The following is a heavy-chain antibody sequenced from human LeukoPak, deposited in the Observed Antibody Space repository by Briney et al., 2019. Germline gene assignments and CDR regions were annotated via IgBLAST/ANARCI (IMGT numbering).Heavy chain of an antibody. J-gene: IGHJ4*02. D-gene: IGHD4-11*01. CDR3: ARDHSNDDY. V-gene: IGHV3-7*01. CDR2: IKQDGSEK. Sequence: PGGSLRLSCAASGFTFSSYLMSWVRQAPGKGLEWVANIKQDGSEKYYVDSVKGRFTISRDNAKNSLYLQMNSLRAEDTAVYYCARDHSNDDYWGQGTLVTVSS. CDR1: GFTFSSYL.